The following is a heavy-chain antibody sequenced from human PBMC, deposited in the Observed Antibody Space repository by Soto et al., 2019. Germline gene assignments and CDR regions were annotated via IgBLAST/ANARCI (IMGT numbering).Heavy chain of an antibody. CDR1: GYTFTNND. V-gene: IGHV1-8*02. CDR3: ASAAVTGTAGLDF. J-gene: IGHJ4*02. D-gene: IGHD6-19*01. Sequence: ASVKVSCKASGYTFTNNDVSWVRQATGQGLEWMGWMNPGSGDTGYAQKFQGRVTMTRDISIATAYMELNSLTSEDTAVYYCASAAVTGTAGLDFWGQGTQVTVSS. CDR2: MNPGSGDT.